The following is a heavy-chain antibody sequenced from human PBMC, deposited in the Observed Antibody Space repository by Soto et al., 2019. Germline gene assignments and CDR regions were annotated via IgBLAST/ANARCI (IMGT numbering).Heavy chain of an antibody. Sequence: EVQLVESGGGLVKPGGSLRLSCAASGFTFSNAWMSWVRQAPGKGLEWVGRIKSKTDGGTTDYSAPVKGRFTISRDDSKNTLYLQMNRQKPEETAVYYCTTNGPIYDLWGGSHDHWGQGTLVTVSS. D-gene: IGHD3-3*01. CDR1: GFTFSNAW. V-gene: IGHV3-15*01. CDR2: IKSKTDGGTT. J-gene: IGHJ4*02. CDR3: TTNGPIYDLWGGSHDH.